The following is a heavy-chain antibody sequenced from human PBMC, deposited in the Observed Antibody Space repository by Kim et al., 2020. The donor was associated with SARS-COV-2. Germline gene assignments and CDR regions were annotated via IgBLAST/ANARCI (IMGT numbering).Heavy chain of an antibody. Sequence: YADSVKGRFTLSRDNARNSLYRQMNSLRLEDTALYYCLKETQGSYWSFDSWGQGTLVTVSS. V-gene: IGHV3-9*01. CDR3: LKETQGSYWSFDS. D-gene: IGHD3-10*01. J-gene: IGHJ4*02.